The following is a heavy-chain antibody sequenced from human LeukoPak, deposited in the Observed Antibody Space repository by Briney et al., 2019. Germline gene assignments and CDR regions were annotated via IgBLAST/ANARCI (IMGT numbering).Heavy chain of an antibody. CDR1: GFTFSSYS. CDR3: ARQDYYDSRISRGDFDY. V-gene: IGHV3-21*01. J-gene: IGHJ4*02. Sequence: GGSLRLSCAASGFTFSSYSMNWVRQAPGKGLEWVSSISSSCSYIYYADSVKGRFTISRDNAKNSLYLQMNSLRAEDTAVYYCARQDYYDSRISRGDFDYWGQGALVTVSS. CDR2: ISSSCSYI. D-gene: IGHD3-22*01.